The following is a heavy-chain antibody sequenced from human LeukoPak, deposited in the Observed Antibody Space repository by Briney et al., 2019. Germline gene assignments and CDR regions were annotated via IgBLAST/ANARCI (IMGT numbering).Heavy chain of an antibody. J-gene: IGHJ4*02. D-gene: IGHD1-26*01. V-gene: IGHV3-23*01. CDR3: ARGDLGSYYEYYFDH. CDR1: GFTFSSYG. CDR2: ISGSGGNT. Sequence: GGSLRLSCAASGFTFSSYGMSWVRQAPGKGLEWVSAISGSGGNTYYADSVKGRFTISRDNSKNTLYLQMNGLRAEDTAVYYCARGDLGSYYEYYFDHWGQGTLVTVSS.